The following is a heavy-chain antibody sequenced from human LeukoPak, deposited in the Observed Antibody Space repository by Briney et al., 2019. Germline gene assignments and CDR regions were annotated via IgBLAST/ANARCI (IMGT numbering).Heavy chain of an antibody. D-gene: IGHD4-23*01. Sequence: GASVKVSCKASGYTFTGYHMHWVRQAPGQGLEWMGKINPNTGDTNFAQNFQGRVNMARDTSITTAYMELSRLRSDDTAVYYCASSGGSSVHYFDYWGQGTLVTVSS. CDR1: GYTFTGYH. V-gene: IGHV1-2*02. CDR3: ASSGGSSVHYFDY. J-gene: IGHJ4*02. CDR2: INPNTGDT.